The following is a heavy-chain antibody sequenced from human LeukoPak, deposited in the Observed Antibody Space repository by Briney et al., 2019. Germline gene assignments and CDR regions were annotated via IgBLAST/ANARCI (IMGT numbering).Heavy chain of an antibody. V-gene: IGHV3-21*04. CDR3: AKDPTSRSLIAAAGTDI. CDR2: ISSSSSYI. Sequence: GGSLRLSCAASGFTFSSYSMNWVRQAPGKGLEWVSSISSSSSYIYYADSVKGRFTISRDNSKNTLYLQMNSLRAEDTAVYYCAKDPTSRSLIAAAGTDIWGQGTMVTVSS. D-gene: IGHD6-13*01. J-gene: IGHJ3*02. CDR1: GFTFSSYS.